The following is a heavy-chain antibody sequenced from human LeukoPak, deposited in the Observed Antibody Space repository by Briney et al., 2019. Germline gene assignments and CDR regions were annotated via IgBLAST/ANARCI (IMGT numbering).Heavy chain of an antibody. J-gene: IGHJ6*03. CDR1: GGSFSGYY. Sequence: SETLSLTCAVYGGSFSGYYWSWIRQPPGKGLEWIGEINHSGSTNYNPSLKSRVTISVDTSKNQFSLKLSSVTAADTAVYYCARLFCSSTSCLTNYYYMDVWGKGTTVTVSS. CDR2: INHSGST. D-gene: IGHD2-2*01. CDR3: ARLFCSSTSCLTNYYYMDV. V-gene: IGHV4-34*01.